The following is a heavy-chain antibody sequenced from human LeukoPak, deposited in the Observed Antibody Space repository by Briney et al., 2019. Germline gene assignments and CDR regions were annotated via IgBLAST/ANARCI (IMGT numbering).Heavy chain of an antibody. CDR1: GYTFTSYG. CDR3: ARDLKQQGIFYYYYYMDV. V-gene: IGHV1-18*01. CDR2: ISAYNGNT. D-gene: IGHD3-3*01. J-gene: IGHJ6*03. Sequence: GASVKVSCKASGYTFTSYGISWVRQAPGQGLEWMGWISAYNGNTNYAQKLQGRVTMTTDTSTSTAYMELRSLRSDDTAVYYCARDLKQQGIFYYYYYMDVWGKGTTVTVSS.